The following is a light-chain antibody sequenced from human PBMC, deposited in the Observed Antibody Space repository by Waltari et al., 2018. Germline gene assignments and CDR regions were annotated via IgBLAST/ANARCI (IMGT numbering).Light chain of an antibody. CDR2: GTS. V-gene: IGKV1-12*01. CDR1: QDIGNR. J-gene: IGKJ3*01. CDR3: QQGNSFPIT. Sequence: VGDRVTITCRASQDIGNRLAWYQQKPGKAPNLLIYGTSSLQTGVPSRFSGSGSGTEFTLTISSLQPEDFGTYYCQQGNSFPITFGPGTKVEIK.